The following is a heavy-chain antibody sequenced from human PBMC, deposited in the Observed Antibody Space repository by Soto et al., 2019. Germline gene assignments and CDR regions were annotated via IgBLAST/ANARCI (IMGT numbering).Heavy chain of an antibody. D-gene: IGHD3-22*01. J-gene: IGHJ3*02. CDR1: GYSFTSYW. CDR2: IDPSDSYT. CDR3: AITYYYDSSGYYKPDAFDI. V-gene: IGHV5-10-1*01. Sequence: PGESLKISCKGSGYSFTSYWISWVRQMPGKGLEWMGRIDPSDSYTNYSPSFQGHVTISADKSIGTAYLQWSSLKASDTAMYYCAITYYYDSSGYYKPDAFDIWGQGTMVTVSS.